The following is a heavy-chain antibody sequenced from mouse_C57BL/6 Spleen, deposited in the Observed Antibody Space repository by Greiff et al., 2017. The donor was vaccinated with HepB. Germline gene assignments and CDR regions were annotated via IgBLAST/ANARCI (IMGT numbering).Heavy chain of an antibody. CDR1: GYSITSGYY. CDR2: ISYDGSN. CDR3: ARDVGSSYGDYFDY. D-gene: IGHD1-1*01. J-gene: IGHJ2*01. Sequence: ESGPGLVKPSQSLSLTCSVTGYSITSGYYWNWIRQFPGNKLEWMGYISYDGSNNYNPSLKNRISITRDTSKNQFFLKLNSVTTEDTATYYCARDVGSSYGDYFDYWGQGTTLTVSS. V-gene: IGHV3-6*01.